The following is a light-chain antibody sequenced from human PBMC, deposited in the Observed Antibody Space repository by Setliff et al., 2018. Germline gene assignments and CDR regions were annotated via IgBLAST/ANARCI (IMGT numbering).Light chain of an antibody. J-gene: IGLJ2*01. V-gene: IGLV1-40*01. CDR3: QSYDSSLSAYVV. CDR2: GNS. CDR1: SSNIGAGYD. Sequence: QSVLTQPPSVSGAPGQRVTISCTGSSSNIGAGYDVHWYQQLPGTAPKLLIYGNSNRPSGVPDRFSGSKSGTSASLAITGLQDEDEADYYCQSYDSSLSAYVVFGGGT.